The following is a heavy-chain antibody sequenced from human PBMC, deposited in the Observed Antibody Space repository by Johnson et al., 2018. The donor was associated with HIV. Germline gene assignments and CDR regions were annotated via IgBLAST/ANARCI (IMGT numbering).Heavy chain of an antibody. J-gene: IGHJ3*02. CDR2: IRYDGSKK. D-gene: IGHD2-21*02. V-gene: IGHV3-30*02. Sequence: QVQLVESGGGVVQPGGSLRLSCAASGFTFSSYAMHWVRQAPGKGLEWVAFIRYDGSKKYYADSVKGRFTISRDNSKNTLYLQMNSLRAEDTAVYYCAKDWDVVVTADDAFDIWGQGTMVTVSS. CDR1: GFTFSSYA. CDR3: AKDWDVVVTADDAFDI.